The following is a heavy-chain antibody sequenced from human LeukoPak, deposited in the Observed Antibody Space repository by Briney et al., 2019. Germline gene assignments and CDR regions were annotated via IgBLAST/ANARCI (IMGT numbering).Heavy chain of an antibody. CDR1: GFTFSDYY. J-gene: IGHJ5*02. D-gene: IGHD6-13*01. CDR3: ARDRIQRGVLNEQPLRWFDP. Sequence: GGSLRLPCAASGFTFSDYYMSWIRQAPGKGLEWVSYISSSGSTIYYADSVKGRFTISRDNAKNSLYLQMNSLRAEDTAVYYCARDRIQRGVLNEQPLRWFDPWGQGTLVTVSS. V-gene: IGHV3-11*04. CDR2: ISSSGSTI.